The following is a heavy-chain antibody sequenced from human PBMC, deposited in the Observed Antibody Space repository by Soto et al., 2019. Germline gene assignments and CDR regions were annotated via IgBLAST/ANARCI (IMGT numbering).Heavy chain of an antibody. CDR3: ARQQLVYYFDY. D-gene: IGHD6-13*01. Sequence: EVQLVESGGGLVQPGGSLRLSCAASGFTFSSYWMSWVRQAPGKGLEWVANIKQDGSEKYYVDSVKGRFTISRDNAKDSLYLQMNSLRAEDTAVYYCARQQLVYYFDYWGQGTLVTVSS. CDR2: IKQDGSEK. V-gene: IGHV3-7*01. CDR1: GFTFSSYW. J-gene: IGHJ4*02.